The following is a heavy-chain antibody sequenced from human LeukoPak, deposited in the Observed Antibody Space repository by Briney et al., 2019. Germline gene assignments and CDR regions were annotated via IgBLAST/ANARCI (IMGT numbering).Heavy chain of an antibody. V-gene: IGHV4-31*03. CDR2: IYYSGST. CDR1: GGSISSGGYY. Sequence: PSETLSLTCTVSGGSISSGGYYWSWIRQHPGKDLEWIGYIYYSGSTYYNPSLKSRVTISVDTSKNQFSLKLSSVTAADTAVYYCARDNPYYDSSGYAPRDAFDIWGQGTMVTVSS. J-gene: IGHJ3*02. CDR3: ARDNPYYDSSGYAPRDAFDI. D-gene: IGHD3-22*01.